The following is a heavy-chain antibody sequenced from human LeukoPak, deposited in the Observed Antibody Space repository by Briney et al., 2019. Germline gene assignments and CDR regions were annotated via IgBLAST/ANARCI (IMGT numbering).Heavy chain of an antibody. V-gene: IGHV4-59*01. Sequence: SETLSLTCTVSGGSISSYYWSWIRQPPGKGLEWIGYIYYSGSTNYNPSLKSRVTISVDTSKNQFSLKLSSVTAADTAAYYCARGTIAVAGASRGNYYYYYGMDVWGQGTTVTVSS. CDR3: ARGTIAVAGASRGNYYYYYGMDV. J-gene: IGHJ6*02. CDR1: GGSISSYY. CDR2: IYYSGST. D-gene: IGHD6-19*01.